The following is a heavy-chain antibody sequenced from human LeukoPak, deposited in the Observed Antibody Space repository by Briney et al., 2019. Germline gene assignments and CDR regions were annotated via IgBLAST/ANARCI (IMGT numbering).Heavy chain of an antibody. CDR1: GFTVSSNY. V-gene: IGHV3-66*01. D-gene: IGHD2-15*01. CDR2: IYSGGST. CDR3: ARYCSGGSCYNWFDP. J-gene: IGHJ5*02. Sequence: PGGSLRLSCAASGFTVSSNYMSWVRQAPGKGLEWVSVIYSGGSTYYADSVKGRFTISRDNSKNTLYLQMNSLRAEDTAVYYCARYCSGGSCYNWFDPWGQGTLVTVSS.